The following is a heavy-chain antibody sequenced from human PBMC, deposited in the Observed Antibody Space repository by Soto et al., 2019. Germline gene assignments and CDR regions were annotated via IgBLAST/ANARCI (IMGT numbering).Heavy chain of an antibody. CDR2: IYPGDSET. Sequence: GESLKISCRGTGYNFTKNWIGWVRQMPGKGLEWMGIIYPGDSETRYSPSFQGQVTISVDKSKNTAYLHWSSLKAPDTAIYYCAIREAVAGLGYWGQGTLVTVSS. CDR3: AIREAVAGLGY. V-gene: IGHV5-51*01. D-gene: IGHD6-19*01. J-gene: IGHJ4*02. CDR1: GYNFTKNW.